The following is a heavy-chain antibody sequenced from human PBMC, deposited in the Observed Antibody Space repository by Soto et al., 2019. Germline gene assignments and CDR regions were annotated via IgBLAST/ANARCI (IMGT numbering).Heavy chain of an antibody. Sequence: QVQLVQSGAEVKKPGASVKVSCKASGYTFTSYGISWVRQAPGQGLEWMGWISAYNGNTNYAQKLQGRVTMTTDTSTSTPYMELRSLRSDDTAVYYCARWGCSSTSCYRDFDYWGQGTLVTVSS. CDR2: ISAYNGNT. D-gene: IGHD2-2*02. J-gene: IGHJ4*02. V-gene: IGHV1-18*01. CDR3: ARWGCSSTSCYRDFDY. CDR1: GYTFTSYG.